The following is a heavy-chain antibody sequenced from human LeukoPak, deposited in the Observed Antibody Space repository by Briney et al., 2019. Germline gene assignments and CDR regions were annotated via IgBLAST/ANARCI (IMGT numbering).Heavy chain of an antibody. CDR1: GFTFSSYG. J-gene: IGHJ4*02. CDR2: ISYDGSNK. Sequence: GGSLRLSCAASGFTFSSYGMRWVRQAPGKGLEWVAVISYDGSNKYYADSVKGRFTISRDNSKNTLYLQMNSLRAEDTAVYYCAKAENYYDSSDFDYWGQGTLVTVSS. CDR3: AKAENYYDSSDFDY. D-gene: IGHD3-22*01. V-gene: IGHV3-30*18.